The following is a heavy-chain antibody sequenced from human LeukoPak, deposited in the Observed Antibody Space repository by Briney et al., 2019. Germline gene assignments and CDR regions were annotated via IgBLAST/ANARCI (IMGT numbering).Heavy chain of an antibody. CDR1: GGPLSGYY. V-gene: IGHV4-34*01. CDR2: INHSGST. CDR3: AIVGRPRRTGDY. J-gene: IGHJ4*02. Sequence: SEPLSLMCGVWGGPLSGYYWSWIRQPPGKGREWVGEINHSGSTNYNPSLKSRVTISVDTSKTQFSLKLRSVTAADTAVYYCAIVGRPRRTGDYWGQGTLVTVSS. D-gene: IGHD1-14*01.